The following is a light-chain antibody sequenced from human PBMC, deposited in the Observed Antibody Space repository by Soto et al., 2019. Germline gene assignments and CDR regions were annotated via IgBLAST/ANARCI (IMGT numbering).Light chain of an antibody. CDR2: DAS. V-gene: IGKV1-5*01. J-gene: IGKJ1*01. CDR1: QNIGSS. Sequence: DIQMTQSPSTLSASVGERVIITCRASQNIGSSLAWYQQRPGRAPKLLIYDASDLGSGVPSRLSGSGSGTEFTLTISCLQSDDFATYYCQHYDSYSMWTFGQGTKVDIK. CDR3: QHYDSYSMWT.